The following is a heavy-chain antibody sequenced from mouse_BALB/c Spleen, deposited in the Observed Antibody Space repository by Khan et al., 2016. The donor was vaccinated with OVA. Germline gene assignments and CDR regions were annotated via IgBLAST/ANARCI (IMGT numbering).Heavy chain of an antibody. CDR2: ISSGGSYT. CDR3: ARTAGYYGSNNFDY. Sequence: EVELVESGGGLVKPGGSLKFSCAASGFTFSNYAMSWVRQTPEKRLEWVATISSGGSYTYYPDSVKGRFTIPRDNANNTLYLQMSSLRSEDTAMYYCARTAGYYGSNNFDYWGQGTTLTVSS. D-gene: IGHD1-1*01. V-gene: IGHV5-9-3*01. CDR1: GFTFSNYA. J-gene: IGHJ2*01.